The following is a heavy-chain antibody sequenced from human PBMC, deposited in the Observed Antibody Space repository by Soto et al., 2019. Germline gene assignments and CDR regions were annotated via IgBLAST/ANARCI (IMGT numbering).Heavy chain of an antibody. CDR2: IYYSGST. V-gene: IGHV4-59*01. CDR1: GFSISSYY. D-gene: IGHD3-16*01. Sequence: SETLSLTCPVSGFSISSYYWSWIRQPPGKGLEWIGYIYYSGSTNYNPSLKSRVTISVDTSKNQFSLKLSSVTAADTAVYYCARIGLPFYFDYWGQGTLVTVSS. J-gene: IGHJ4*02. CDR3: ARIGLPFYFDY.